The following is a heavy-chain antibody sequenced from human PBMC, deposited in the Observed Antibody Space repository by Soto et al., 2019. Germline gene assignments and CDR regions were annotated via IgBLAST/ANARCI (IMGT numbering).Heavy chain of an antibody. Sequence: QVQLVQSGAEVKKPGSSVKVSCKASGGTFSSYAISWVRQAPGQGLEWMGGIIPIFGTANYAQKFQGRGTITADKSTSTAYMERISVRSEDTDVYYCATRPLYGGNGGMDVWGQGTTVTVSS. CDR2: IIPIFGTA. D-gene: IGHD4-17*01. CDR3: ATRPLYGGNGGMDV. CDR1: GGTFSSYA. V-gene: IGHV1-69*06. J-gene: IGHJ6*02.